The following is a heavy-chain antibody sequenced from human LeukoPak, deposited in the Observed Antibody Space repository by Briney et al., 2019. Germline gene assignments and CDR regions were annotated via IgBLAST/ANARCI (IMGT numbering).Heavy chain of an antibody. V-gene: IGHV4-59*01. CDR1: GGSISSYY. CDR3: ARGAVVVPDYYFDC. J-gene: IGHJ4*02. CDR2: IYYSGST. Sequence: PSETLSLTCTVSGGSISSYYWSWIRQPPGKGLEWIGYIYYSGSTNYNPSLKSRVTISVDTSKNQFSLKLSSVTAADTAVYYCARGAVVVPDYYFDCWGQGTLVTVSS. D-gene: IGHD2-2*01.